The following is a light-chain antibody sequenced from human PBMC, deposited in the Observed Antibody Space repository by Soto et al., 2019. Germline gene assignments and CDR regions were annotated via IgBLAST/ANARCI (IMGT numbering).Light chain of an antibody. CDR1: SSNVGGYNF. V-gene: IGLV2-23*02. CDR3: RSYGGDRI. CDR2: EVN. Sequence: QSVLTQPASVSGSPGQSIAISCTGTSSNVGGYNFVSWYQQHPGKAPKLLIYEVNKRPSGVSNRFSGSKSDNTASLTISGLQAEDEADYYCRSYGGDRIFGGGTKVTVL. J-gene: IGLJ2*01.